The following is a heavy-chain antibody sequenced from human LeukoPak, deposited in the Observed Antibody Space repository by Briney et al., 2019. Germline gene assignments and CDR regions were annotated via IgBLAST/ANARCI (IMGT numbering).Heavy chain of an antibody. CDR1: GFTFSSHG. CDR2: ISSSSSYI. Sequence: PGGSLRLSCAASGFTFSSHGMSWVRQAPGKGLEWVSSISSSSSYIYYADSVKGRFTISRDNANNTLYLQMNSLRAEDTAVYYCARDGEGRTGYGSSWYGDFDCWGQGTLVTVSS. CDR3: ARDGEGRTGYGSSWYGDFDC. J-gene: IGHJ4*02. V-gene: IGHV3-21*01. D-gene: IGHD6-13*01.